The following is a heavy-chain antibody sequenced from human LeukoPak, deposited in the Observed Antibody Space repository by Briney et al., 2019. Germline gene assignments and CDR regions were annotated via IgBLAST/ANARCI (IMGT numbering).Heavy chain of an antibody. D-gene: IGHD5-18*01. J-gene: IGHJ6*02. V-gene: IGHV1-18*01. Sequence: ASVKLSCKTSGYTFTNYGISWVRQAPGQGLGWMGWISTYNGNTNYAQKLQGRVTMTTDTSTRTAYMELRSLRSDDTAVYYCATYSYAYGMDVWGQGTTVTVSS. CDR1: GYTFTNYG. CDR2: ISTYNGNT. CDR3: ATYSYAYGMDV.